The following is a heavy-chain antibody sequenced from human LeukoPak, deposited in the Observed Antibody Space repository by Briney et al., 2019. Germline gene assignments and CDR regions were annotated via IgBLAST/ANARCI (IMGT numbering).Heavy chain of an antibody. CDR1: GFTVSSNY. V-gene: IGHV3-66*01. Sequence: GGSLRLSCAASGFTVSSNYMSWVRQAPGKGLEWVSVIYSGGSTYYADSVKGRFTISRDNSKNTLYLQMNSLRAEDTAVYYCARASSMARDQTTYYYYGMDVWGQGTTVTVSS. J-gene: IGHJ6*02. CDR3: ARASSMARDQTTYYYYGMDV. CDR2: IYSGGST. D-gene: IGHD3-10*01.